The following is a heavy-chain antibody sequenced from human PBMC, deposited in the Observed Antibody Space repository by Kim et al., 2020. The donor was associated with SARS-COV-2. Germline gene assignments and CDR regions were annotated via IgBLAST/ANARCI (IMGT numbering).Heavy chain of an antibody. CDR2: IYYSGST. D-gene: IGHD1-1*01. J-gene: IGHJ4*02. CDR1: GGSISSGGYY. V-gene: IGHV4-31*03. CDR3: ARDPKGTGAWFPDY. Sequence: SETLSLTCTVSGGSISSGGYYWSWIRQHPGKGLEWIGYIYYSGSTYYNPSLKSRVTISVDTSKNQFSLKLSSVTAADTAVYYCARDPKGTGAWFPDYWGQGTLVTVSS.